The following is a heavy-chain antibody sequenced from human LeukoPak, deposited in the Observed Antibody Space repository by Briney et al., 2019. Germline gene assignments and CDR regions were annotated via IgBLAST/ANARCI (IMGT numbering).Heavy chain of an antibody. Sequence: GGSLRLSCAASGFTFSSYSMNWVRQAPGKGLEWVGRIKSKTDGGTTDYAAPVKGRFTISRDDSKNTLYLQMNSLKTEDTAVYYCTTVGGPYYDFWSGYYLDYWGQGTLVTVSS. J-gene: IGHJ4*02. CDR2: IKSKTDGGTT. CDR1: GFTFSSYS. CDR3: TTVGGPYYDFWSGYYLDY. D-gene: IGHD3-3*01. V-gene: IGHV3-15*01.